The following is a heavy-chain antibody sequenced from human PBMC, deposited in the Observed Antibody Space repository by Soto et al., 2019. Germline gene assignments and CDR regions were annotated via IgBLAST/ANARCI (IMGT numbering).Heavy chain of an antibody. Sequence: GASVKVSCKASGYTFTSYYMHWVRQAPGQGLEWMGIINPSGGSTSYAQKFQGRVTMTRDTSTSTVYMELSSLRSEDTAVYYCARDLGYCTNGVCYYDAFDIWGQGTMVTVSS. J-gene: IGHJ3*02. CDR3: ARDLGYCTNGVCYYDAFDI. V-gene: IGHV1-46*01. D-gene: IGHD2-8*01. CDR2: INPSGGST. CDR1: GYTFTSYY.